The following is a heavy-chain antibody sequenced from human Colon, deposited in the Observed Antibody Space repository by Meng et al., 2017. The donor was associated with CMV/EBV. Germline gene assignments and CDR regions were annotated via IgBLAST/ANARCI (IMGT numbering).Heavy chain of an antibody. CDR2: VFHSGST. D-gene: IGHD3-10*01. J-gene: IGHJ5*02. V-gene: IGHV4-59*01. CDR3: ARRSVTGPPGSFFDP. Sequence: VSGGTMSNYHWAWFRRSPGKGLEWIGYVFHSGSTKYSPSLKSRVTISVDTSNNQFSLYLNSVTPADTAVYYCARRSVTGPPGSFFDPWGQGTLVTVSS. CDR1: GGTMSNYH.